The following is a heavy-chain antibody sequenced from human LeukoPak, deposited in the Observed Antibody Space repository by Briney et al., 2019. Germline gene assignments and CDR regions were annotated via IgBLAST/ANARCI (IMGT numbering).Heavy chain of an antibody. CDR1: GGSFSGYY. D-gene: IGHD3-10*01. V-gene: IGHV4-34*01. CDR3: ARGYITMVQGATFPHKDY. Sequence: SETLSLTCAVYGGSFSGYYWSWIRQPPGKGLEWIGEINHSGSTNYNPSLKSRVTISVDTSKNQFSLKLSSVTAADTAVYYCARGYITMVQGATFPHKDYWGQGTLVTVSS. J-gene: IGHJ4*02. CDR2: INHSGST.